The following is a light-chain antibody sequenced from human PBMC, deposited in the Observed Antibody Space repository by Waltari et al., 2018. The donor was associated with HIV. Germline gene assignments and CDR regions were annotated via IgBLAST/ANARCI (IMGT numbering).Light chain of an antibody. Sequence: QSALTQPPSASGSPGQSVTISCTGTSSDVGGYNYVSWYQQHPGKAPKLMIYEVSKLPAGSPDRFSGSGSGNTASLTVSGLQAEDEADYYCSSYTGSDNLVFGGGTKLTVL. J-gene: IGLJ2*01. CDR3: SSYTGSDNLV. CDR1: SSDVGGYNY. V-gene: IGLV2-8*01. CDR2: EVS.